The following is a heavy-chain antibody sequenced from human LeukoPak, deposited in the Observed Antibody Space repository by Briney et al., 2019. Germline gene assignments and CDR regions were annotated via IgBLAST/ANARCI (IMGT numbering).Heavy chain of an antibody. J-gene: IGHJ4*02. CDR1: GFTFSDHY. Sequence: GGSLRLSCAASGFTFSDHYMDWVRQAPGRGLEWVGRTRNKANSYTTEYAASVKGRFTISRDDSKNSLYLQMNSLKTEDTAVYYCARGPRWYYYDSSGFVDYWGQGTLVTVSS. CDR2: TRNKANSYTT. CDR3: ARGPRWYYYDSSGFVDY. D-gene: IGHD3-22*01. V-gene: IGHV3-72*01.